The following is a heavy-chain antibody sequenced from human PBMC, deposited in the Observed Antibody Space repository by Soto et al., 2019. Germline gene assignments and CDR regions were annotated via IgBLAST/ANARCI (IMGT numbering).Heavy chain of an antibody. D-gene: IGHD2-21*02. CDR1: GGTFSSYT. CDR2: IIPILGIA. Sequence: SVKVSCKASGGTFSSYTISWVRQAPGQGLEWMGRIIPILGIANYAQKFQGRVTITADKSTSTAYMELSSLRSEDTAVYYCARYCGGDCQRLGYYYYGMDVWGQGTTVTVSS. J-gene: IGHJ6*02. CDR3: ARYCGGDCQRLGYYYYGMDV. V-gene: IGHV1-69*02.